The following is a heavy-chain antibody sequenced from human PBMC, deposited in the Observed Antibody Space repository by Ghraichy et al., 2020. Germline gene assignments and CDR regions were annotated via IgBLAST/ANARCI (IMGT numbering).Heavy chain of an antibody. J-gene: IGHJ4*02. Sequence: GGSLRLSCAASGFTFSSYWMHWVRQAPGKGLVWVSRINRDGSSITYADSVKGRFTVSRDDARNTVYLQMNSLRAEDTAVYYCARDLYYYDSSGFYTPVGDYWGQGTLVTVSS. D-gene: IGHD3-22*01. CDR2: INRDGSSI. CDR3: ARDLYYYDSSGFYTPVGDY. V-gene: IGHV3-74*01. CDR1: GFTFSSYW.